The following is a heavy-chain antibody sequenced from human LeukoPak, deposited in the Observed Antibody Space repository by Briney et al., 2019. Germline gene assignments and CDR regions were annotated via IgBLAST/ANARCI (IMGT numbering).Heavy chain of an antibody. CDR1: GFDLSTYE. CDR3: ARGGFGYVYFDY. V-gene: IGHV3-7*01. Sequence: PGGSLRLSCAASGFDLSTYEMNWVRQAPGKGLEWVAHIKGDGSEKYSVDSVKGRFTISRDNAKSSLYLQMNSLRAEDTALYYCARGGFGYVYFDYWGQGSLVTVSS. CDR2: IKGDGSEK. D-gene: IGHD2-8*01. J-gene: IGHJ4*02.